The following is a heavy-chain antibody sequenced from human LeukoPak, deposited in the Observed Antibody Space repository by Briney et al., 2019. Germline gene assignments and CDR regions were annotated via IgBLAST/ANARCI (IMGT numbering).Heavy chain of an antibody. CDR1: GGTFSSYA. CDR3: ANLPIVVPAAMVY. V-gene: IGHV1-69*13. CDR2: IIPIFGTA. J-gene: IGHJ4*02. Sequence: SVKVSCKASGGTFSSYAISWVRQAPGQGHEWMGGIIPIFGTANYAQKFQGRVTITADESTSTAYMELSSLRSEDTAVYYCANLPIVVPAAMVYWGQGTLVTVSS. D-gene: IGHD2-2*01.